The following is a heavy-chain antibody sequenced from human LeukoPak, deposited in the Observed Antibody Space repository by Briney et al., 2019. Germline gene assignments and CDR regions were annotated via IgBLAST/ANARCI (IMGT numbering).Heavy chain of an antibody. CDR1: GFTFSNTW. CDR2: ISSSGSTI. J-gene: IGHJ3*02. D-gene: IGHD5-18*01. V-gene: IGHV3-48*04. Sequence: GGSLRLSCAASGFTFSNTWMNWVRQAPGKGLEWVSYISSSGSTIYYADSVKGRFTISRDNAKNSLCLQMNSLRAEDTAVYYCARDRGYSTFDMWGQGTMVTVSS. CDR3: ARDRGYSTFDM.